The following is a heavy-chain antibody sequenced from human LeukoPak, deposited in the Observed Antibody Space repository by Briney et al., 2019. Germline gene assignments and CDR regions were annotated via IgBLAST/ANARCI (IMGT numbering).Heavy chain of an antibody. J-gene: IGHJ4*02. D-gene: IGHD4-17*01. CDR1: GFTFSSYS. Sequence: PGGSLRLSCAASGFTFSSYSMNWVRQAPGKGLEWVSSISSSSYIYYADSVKGRFTISRDNAKNSLYLQMNSLRAEDTAVYYCASDSRASTVSYDYWGQGTLVTVSS. CDR3: ASDSRASTVSYDY. CDR2: ISSSSYI. V-gene: IGHV3-21*01.